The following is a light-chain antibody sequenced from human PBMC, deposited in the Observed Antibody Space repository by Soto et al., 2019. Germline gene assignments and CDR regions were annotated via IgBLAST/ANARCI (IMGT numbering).Light chain of an antibody. CDR2: EGS. Sequence: QSALTQPASVSGSPGQSITISCTGTSSDVGSYNLVSWYQQHPGKAPKLMIYEGSKRPSGVSNRFSGSKSGNTASLTISGRQAEDEADYYCCSYAGSSNVVFGGGTKRTVL. CDR1: SSDVGSYNL. V-gene: IGLV2-23*01. J-gene: IGLJ2*01. CDR3: CSYAGSSNVV.